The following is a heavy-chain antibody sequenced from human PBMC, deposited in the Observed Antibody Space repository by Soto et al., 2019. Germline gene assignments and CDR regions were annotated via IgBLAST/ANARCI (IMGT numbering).Heavy chain of an antibody. Sequence: GGSLRLSCAASGFTFSSYAMSWVRQAPGKGLEWVSSISDSGGSTFYADSVKGRFTISRDNSKNTLYLQMNRLRGDDTAVYYCAKPLEVGYFDYWGQGTLVTVSS. CDR1: GFTFSSYA. V-gene: IGHV3-23*01. CDR3: AKPLEVGYFDY. J-gene: IGHJ4*02. CDR2: ISDSGGST. D-gene: IGHD2-15*01.